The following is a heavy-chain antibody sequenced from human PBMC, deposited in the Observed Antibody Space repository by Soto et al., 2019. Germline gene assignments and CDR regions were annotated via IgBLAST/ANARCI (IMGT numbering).Heavy chain of an antibody. CDR3: ARENYSIGWNPTFDY. CDR2: ISYDGSNK. CDR1: GFTFSSYA. D-gene: IGHD6-19*01. V-gene: IGHV3-30-3*01. J-gene: IGHJ4*02. Sequence: QVQLVESGGGVVQPGRSLRLSCAASGFTFSSYAMHWVRQAPGKGLEWVAVISYDGSNKYYADSVKGRFTISRDNSKNTLYLQMNSLRAEDTAVYYWARENYSIGWNPTFDYWGQGTLVSVSS.